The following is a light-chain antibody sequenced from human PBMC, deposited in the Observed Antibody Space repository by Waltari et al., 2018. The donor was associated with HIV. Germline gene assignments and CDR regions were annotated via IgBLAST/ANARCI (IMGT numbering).Light chain of an antibody. CDR2: DSR. CDR1: SSNIGAGYD. J-gene: IGLJ3*02. V-gene: IGLV1-40*01. CDR3: QSYDNNLSVWM. Sequence: QSVLTQPPSISGAPGQRVTISCTGSSSNIGAGYDVHWYQQLPGKAPKLLIYDSRGRPSGVRDRFSGSKSGTSASLGITGLQAEDEADYYCQSYDNNLSVWMFGGGTKLTVL.